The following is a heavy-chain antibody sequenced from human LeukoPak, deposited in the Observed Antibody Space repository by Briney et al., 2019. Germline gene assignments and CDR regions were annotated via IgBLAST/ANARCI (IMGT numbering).Heavy chain of an antibody. CDR3: ARDLGYCTNGVCSYYYGMDV. D-gene: IGHD2-8*01. J-gene: IGHJ6*02. V-gene: IGHV1-69*13. CDR1: GGTFSGYA. Sequence: ASVRVSCKASGGTFSGYAISWVRQAPGQGLEWMGGIIPIFGTANYAQKFQGRVTITADESTSTAYMELSSLRSEDTAVYYCARDLGYCTNGVCSYYYGMDVWGQGTTVTVSS. CDR2: IIPIFGTA.